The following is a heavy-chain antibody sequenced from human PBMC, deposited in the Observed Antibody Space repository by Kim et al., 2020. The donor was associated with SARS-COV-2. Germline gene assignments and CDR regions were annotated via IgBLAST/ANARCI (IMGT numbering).Heavy chain of an antibody. Sequence: SETLSLTCTASGGSISSYYWSWIRQPPGKGLEWIGYIYYSGSTNYNTSLKSRVTITVDTSKNQFSLKLSSVTAADTAVYYCARAPVGSTGGDGIWFDTWGQGTLVTVSS. CDR2: IYYSGST. CDR3: ARAPVGSTGGDGIWFDT. V-gene: IGHV4-59*13. D-gene: IGHD6-19*01. CDR1: GGSISSYY. J-gene: IGHJ5*01.